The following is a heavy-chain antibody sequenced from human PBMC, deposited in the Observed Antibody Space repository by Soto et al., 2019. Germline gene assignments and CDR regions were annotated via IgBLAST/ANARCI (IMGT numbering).Heavy chain of an antibody. CDR1: GFTFSNYE. Sequence: EVQLVESGGGLVQPGGSLRLSCAASGFTFSNYEVNWVRQAPGKGLEWVSYISSSGDSMYYADSVKGRFTISRDNAKNSLYLQMNSLRAEDTATYYCAREAYLSYYGIDVWGQGTTVTVSS. CDR3: AREAYLSYYGIDV. CDR2: ISSSGDSM. V-gene: IGHV3-48*03. D-gene: IGHD1-26*01. J-gene: IGHJ6*02.